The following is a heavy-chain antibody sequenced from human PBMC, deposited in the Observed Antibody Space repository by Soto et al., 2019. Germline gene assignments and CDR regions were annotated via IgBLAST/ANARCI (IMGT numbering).Heavy chain of an antibody. CDR1: GGTFSSYA. CDR2: IIPIFGTA. V-gene: IGHV1-69*13. D-gene: IGHD2-21*02. CDR3: ARGIDIVVVTGFDY. Sequence: RASVKVSCKASGGTFSSYAISWVRQAPGQGLEWMGGIIPIFGTANYAQKFQGRVTITADESTSTAYMELSSLRSEDTAVYYCARGIDIVVVTGFDYWGQGTLVTVSS. J-gene: IGHJ4*02.